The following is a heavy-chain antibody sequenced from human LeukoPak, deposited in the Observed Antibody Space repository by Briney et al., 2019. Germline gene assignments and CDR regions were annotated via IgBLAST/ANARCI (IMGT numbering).Heavy chain of an antibody. CDR2: INGGGVNT. D-gene: IGHD6-19*01. J-gene: IGHJ2*01. CDR1: GFIFSNYA. CDR3: ARSRGSGWYGDWYFDL. V-gene: IGHV3-23*01. Sequence: PGGSLRLSCAASGFIFSNYAMSWVRQAPGKGLEWVSSINGGGVNTYYPDSVKGRFTISRDNSQNSLYVQMNSLRAEDTAVYYCARSRGSGWYGDWYFDLWGRGTPVTVSS.